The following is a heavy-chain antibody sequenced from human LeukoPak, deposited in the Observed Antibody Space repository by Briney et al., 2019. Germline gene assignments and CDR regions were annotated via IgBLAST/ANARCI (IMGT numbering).Heavy chain of an antibody. V-gene: IGHV1-2*02. D-gene: IGHD5-18*01. CDR3: ARGIRTAMVYLSYDYMDV. CDR2: INPNSGGT. Sequence: ASVKVSCKASGYTFTGYYIHWVRQAPGQGLEWMGWINPNSGGTNYAQKFQGRVTMIRDTSISTAYMELSRLRSDDTAVYYCARGIRTAMVYLSYDYMDVWGKGTTVTVSS. J-gene: IGHJ6*03. CDR1: GYTFTGYY.